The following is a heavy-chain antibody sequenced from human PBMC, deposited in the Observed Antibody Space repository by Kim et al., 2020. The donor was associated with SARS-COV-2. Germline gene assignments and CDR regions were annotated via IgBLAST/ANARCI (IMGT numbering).Heavy chain of an antibody. J-gene: IGHJ6*02. CDR2: LWYDGVNK. Sequence: GGSLRLSCAASGFIFNAYGFHWVRQAPGKGLEWVAVLWYDGVNKYYGDSAMGRFTVSRDSSKKTLYLQMTSLRVEDTAVYYCARERGGDYYYYYAMDVWGRGTTVTVSS. CDR3: ARERGGDYYYYYAMDV. V-gene: IGHV3-33*01. D-gene: IGHD4-17*01. CDR1: GFIFNAYG.